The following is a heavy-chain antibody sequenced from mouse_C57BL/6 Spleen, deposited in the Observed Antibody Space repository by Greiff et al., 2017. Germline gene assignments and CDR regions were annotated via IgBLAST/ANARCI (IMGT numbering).Heavy chain of an antibody. CDR3: ARGDYAQRYLDV. CDR1: GYAFSSYW. V-gene: IGHV1-80*01. CDR2: IYPGDGDT. D-gene: IGHD2-4*01. Sequence: VQLQPSGAELVKPGASVKISCKASGYAFSSYWLNWVKQRPGKGLEWIGQIYPGDGDTNYNGKFKGKATLTADKSSSTAYMQLSSLTSEDSAVYFCARGDYAQRYLDVWGTGTTVTVSS. J-gene: IGHJ1*03.